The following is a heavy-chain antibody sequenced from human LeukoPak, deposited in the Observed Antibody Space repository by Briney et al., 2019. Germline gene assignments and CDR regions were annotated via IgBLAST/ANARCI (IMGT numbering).Heavy chain of an antibody. CDR2: IYPGDSDT. CDR3: ARGTYYYGSGSYLPYYFDY. CDR1: GYSFTSYW. J-gene: IGHJ4*02. V-gene: IGHV5-51*01. Sequence: SGESLKISCKGSGYSFTSYWIGWVRQMPGKGLEWMGIIYPGDSDTRYSPSFQGQVTISADKSISTAYLQWSSLKASDTAMYYCARGTYYYGSGSYLPYYFDYWGQGTLVTVSS. D-gene: IGHD3-10*01.